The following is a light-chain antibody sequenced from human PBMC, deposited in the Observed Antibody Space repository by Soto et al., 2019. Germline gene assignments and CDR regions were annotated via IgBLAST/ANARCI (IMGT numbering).Light chain of an antibody. Sequence: DIQLTQSPSFLSASVGDRVTITCRASQGISSYLAWYQQKPGKAPKLLIYAASTLPSGVPSRFSGSGSGIEFTLTISRLQPEDFATYYCQQLNSYPLTFGGGTKVEIK. CDR2: AAS. CDR1: QGISSY. CDR3: QQLNSYPLT. V-gene: IGKV1-9*01. J-gene: IGKJ4*01.